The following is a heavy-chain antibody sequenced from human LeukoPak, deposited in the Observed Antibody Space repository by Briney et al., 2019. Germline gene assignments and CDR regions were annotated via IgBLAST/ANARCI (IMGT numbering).Heavy chain of an antibody. V-gene: IGHV3-53*01. CDR1: GFTFSSYS. J-gene: IGHJ4*02. CDR3: ARVGSSGWPAQFDY. D-gene: IGHD6-19*01. Sequence: PGGSLRLSCAASGFTFSSYSMNWVRQAPGKGLEWVSVIYSGGSTYYADSVKGRFTISRDNSKNTLYLQMNSLRAEDTAVYYCARVGSSGWPAQFDYWGQGTLVTVSS. CDR2: IYSGGST.